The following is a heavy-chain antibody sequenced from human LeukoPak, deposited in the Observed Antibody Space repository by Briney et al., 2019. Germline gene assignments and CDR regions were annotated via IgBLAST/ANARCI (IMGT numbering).Heavy chain of an antibody. CDR3: ARDPYCSSTGCYNLYYYGMDV. D-gene: IGHD2-2*02. J-gene: IGHJ6*02. V-gene: IGHV3-33*01. Sequence: GGSLRLSCAASGFTFSSYGMHWVRQAPGKGLEWVAVIWYDGSNKYYADSVKGRFTISRDSSKNTLYLQMNSLRAEDTAVYYCARDPYCSSTGCYNLYYYGMDVWGQGITVTVSS. CDR1: GFTFSSYG. CDR2: IWYDGSNK.